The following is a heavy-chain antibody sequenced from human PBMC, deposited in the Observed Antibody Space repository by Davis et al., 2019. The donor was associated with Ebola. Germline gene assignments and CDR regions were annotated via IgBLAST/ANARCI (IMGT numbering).Heavy chain of an antibody. CDR1: GFTFSSYS. V-gene: IGHV3-21*01. CDR3: ARDESYRIDF. D-gene: IGHD3-10*01. CDR2: ISSSSSYI. J-gene: IGHJ4*02. Sequence: GGSLRLSCAASGFTFSSYSMNWVRQAPGKGLEWVSSISSSSSYIYYADSVKGRFTISRDNTKNTLYLQMNSLRAEDTAVYYCARDESYRIDFWGQGTLVTVSS.